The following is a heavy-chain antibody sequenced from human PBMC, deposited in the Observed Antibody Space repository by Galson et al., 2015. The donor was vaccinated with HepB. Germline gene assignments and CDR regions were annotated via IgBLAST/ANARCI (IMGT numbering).Heavy chain of an antibody. CDR3: AREVDWNSFDY. D-gene: IGHD1-7*01. V-gene: IGHV3-30*04. J-gene: IGHJ4*02. Sequence: SLRLSCAASGFTFSNYVMHWVRQAPGKGLEWVAFIIFDGNNKNYAHSVKGRFTITRDNSKSTLYLQMSSLRTEDMAVYYCAREVDWNSFDYWGQGTLVTVSS. CDR1: GFTFSNYV. CDR2: IIFDGNNK.